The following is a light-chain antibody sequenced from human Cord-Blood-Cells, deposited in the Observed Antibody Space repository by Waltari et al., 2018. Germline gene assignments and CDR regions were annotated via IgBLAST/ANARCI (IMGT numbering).Light chain of an antibody. CDR2: GAS. CDR3: QQYGSAPLT. Sequence: EIVLTQSPGTLSLSPGERATLSCRASQSVSSSYLAWYQQKPGQAPRLLISGASSRATGIPDMFSGSGSGTDFTLTISRLEPEDFAVYYCQQYGSAPLTFGGGTKVEIK. V-gene: IGKV3-20*01. J-gene: IGKJ4*01. CDR1: QSVSSSY.